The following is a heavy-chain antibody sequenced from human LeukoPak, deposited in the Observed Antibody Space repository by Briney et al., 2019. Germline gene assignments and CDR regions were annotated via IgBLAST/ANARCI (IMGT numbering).Heavy chain of an antibody. CDR1: GYSFTSYW. CDR2: IYPGDSDT. D-gene: IGHD3-16*02. CDR3: ARQVEHYDYVWGSYRTSYYFDY. J-gene: IGHJ4*02. Sequence: GESLQISCQGSGYSFTSYWIGWVRQMPGKGLEWMGIIYPGDSDTRYSPSFQGQVTISADKSISTAYLQWSSLKASDTAMYYCARQVEHYDYVWGSYRTSYYFDYWGQGTLVTVSS. V-gene: IGHV5-51*01.